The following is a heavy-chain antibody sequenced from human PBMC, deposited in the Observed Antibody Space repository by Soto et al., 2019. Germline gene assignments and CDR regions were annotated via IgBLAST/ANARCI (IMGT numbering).Heavy chain of an antibody. Sequence: ASVKVSCKTSGYSFTQYGLHWLRQAPGQRLEWMGWINPGNGDTKYSQKFQGRVTITRDTSANTAYMELSSLRSEDSAVFYCARTDCRSTSGYNYYYYGLYGWGQGPKVTVSS. CDR1: GYSFTQYG. CDR2: INPGNGDT. J-gene: IGHJ6*02. V-gene: IGHV1-3*01. D-gene: IGHD2-2*01. CDR3: ARTDCRSTSGYNYYYYGLYG.